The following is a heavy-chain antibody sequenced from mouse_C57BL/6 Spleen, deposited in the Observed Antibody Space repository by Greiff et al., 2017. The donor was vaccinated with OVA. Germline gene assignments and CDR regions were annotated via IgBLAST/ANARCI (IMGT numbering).Heavy chain of an antibody. CDR3: ARANWDWYFDV. CDR1: GFTFSSYA. D-gene: IGHD4-1*01. Sequence: EVKLVESGGGLVKPGGSLKLSCAASGFTFSSYAMSWVRQTPEKRLEWVATISDGGSYTYYPDNVKGRFTISRDNAKNNLYLQMSHLKSEDTAMDYCARANWDWYFDVWGTGTTVTVSS. J-gene: IGHJ1*03. V-gene: IGHV5-4*03. CDR2: ISDGGSYT.